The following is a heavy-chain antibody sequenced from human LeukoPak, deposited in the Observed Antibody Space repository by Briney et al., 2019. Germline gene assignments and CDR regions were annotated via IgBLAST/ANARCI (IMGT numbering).Heavy chain of an antibody. Sequence: GGSLRLSCAASGFTFSSYSMNWVRQAPGKGPEWVSFISATSTTIYSADSVKGRFTISRDNDKKLLYLQMNSLRDDDTAVYYCARGESGYRFDYWGQGTLVTVSS. V-gene: IGHV3-48*02. CDR2: ISATSTTI. J-gene: IGHJ4*02. CDR3: ARGESGYRFDY. D-gene: IGHD5-18*01. CDR1: GFTFSSYS.